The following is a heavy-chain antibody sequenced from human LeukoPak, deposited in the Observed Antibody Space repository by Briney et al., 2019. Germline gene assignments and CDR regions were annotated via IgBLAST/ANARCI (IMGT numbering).Heavy chain of an antibody. J-gene: IGHJ5*01. V-gene: IGHV3-7*03. CDR1: GFTFSSYW. D-gene: IGHD1-20*01. Sequence: GGSLRLSCEASGFTFSSYWMSWVRQAPGKGLEWVANIKQDGSEKYYVDSVKGRFTISRDNSRNTLYLQMNSLRAEDTAVYYCPRITAYDDSWGQGTLVTVSS. CDR2: IKQDGSEK. CDR3: PRITAYDDS.